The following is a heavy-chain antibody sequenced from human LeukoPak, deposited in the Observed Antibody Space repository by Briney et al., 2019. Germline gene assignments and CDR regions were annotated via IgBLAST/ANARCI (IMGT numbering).Heavy chain of an antibody. J-gene: IGHJ4*02. CDR2: IGGSGGGT. D-gene: IGHD3-22*01. V-gene: IGHV3-23*01. Sequence: GGSLRLSCAASGFTFSNYAMSWVRQAPGKGLEWVSGIGGSGGGTYYADFVKGRFTISRDNSKNTLYLYMNSLRAEDTAVYYCASRSYYDSSGFYCPYYFDYWGQGTLVTVSS. CDR3: ASRSYYDSSGFYCPYYFDY. CDR1: GFTFSNYA.